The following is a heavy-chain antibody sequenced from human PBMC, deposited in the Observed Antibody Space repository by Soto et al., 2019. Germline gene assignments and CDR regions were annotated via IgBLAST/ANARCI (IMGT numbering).Heavy chain of an antibody. J-gene: IGHJ6*02. CDR2: ISAYNGNT. CDR3: ARESDSSSWYCVYYYYYGMDV. D-gene: IGHD6-13*01. CDR1: GYTFTSYG. V-gene: IGHV1-18*01. Sequence: QVQLVQSGAEVKKPGASVKVSCKASGYTFTSYGISWVRQAPGQGLEWMGWISAYNGNTNYAQKLQGRVTMTTDTSTSTAYMELRSLGSDDTAVYYCARESDSSSWYCVYYYYYGMDVWGQGTTVTVSS.